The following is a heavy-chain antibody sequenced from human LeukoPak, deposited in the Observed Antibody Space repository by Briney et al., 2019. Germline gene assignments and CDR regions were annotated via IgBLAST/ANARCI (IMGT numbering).Heavy chain of an antibody. CDR3: ARGRSGYYLDY. Sequence: ASVQVSCKASGYTFTCYYMHWLRPAPGQGLEWMGWINPNSGGTNYAQKFQGRVTMTSDTSISTAYMELTRLRSDDTAVYYCARGRSGYYLDYWGQGTLVTVSS. CDR2: INPNSGGT. V-gene: IGHV1-2*02. J-gene: IGHJ4*02. D-gene: IGHD3-22*01. CDR1: GYTFTCYY.